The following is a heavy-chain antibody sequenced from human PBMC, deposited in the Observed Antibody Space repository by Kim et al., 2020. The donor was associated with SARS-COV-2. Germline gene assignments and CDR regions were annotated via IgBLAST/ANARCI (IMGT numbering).Heavy chain of an antibody. CDR3: TKDAYAGSRKFDY. D-gene: IGHD2-21*01. J-gene: IGHJ4*02. Sequence: YAESVKGRFTISRDNSKNTLYLQLNSLRAEDTAIYFCTKDAYAGSRKFDYWGQGTLVTVSS. V-gene: IGHV3-23*01.